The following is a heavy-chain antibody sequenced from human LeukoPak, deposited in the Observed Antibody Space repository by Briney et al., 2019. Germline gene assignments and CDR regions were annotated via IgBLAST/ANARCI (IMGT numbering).Heavy chain of an antibody. D-gene: IGHD4-17*01. CDR2: IYYSGST. CDR1: GGSISSGGYY. J-gene: IGHJ5*02. CDR3: ARAATVTRNWFDP. Sequence: SQTLSLTRTVSGGSISSGGYYWSWIRPHPGKGLEWIGYIYYSGSTYYNPSLTSRVTISVDTSKNQFSLKLSSVTAADTAVYYCARAATVTRNWFDPWDQGTLVTVSS. V-gene: IGHV4-31*03.